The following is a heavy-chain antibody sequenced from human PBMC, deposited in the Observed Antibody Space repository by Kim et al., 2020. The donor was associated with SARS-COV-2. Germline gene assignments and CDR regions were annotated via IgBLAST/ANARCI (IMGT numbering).Heavy chain of an antibody. CDR1: GSTFRTFR. CDR3: ATGRGAY. Sequence: GGSLRLSCGASGSTFRTFRMSWVRQAPGKGLEWVANINQDGSEKYYEDFVKGRFTISRDNAKNSLYLQMNSLGVEDTAVYYCATGRGAYWGQGTLVTVSS. J-gene: IGHJ4*02. CDR2: INQDGSEK. V-gene: IGHV3-7*01.